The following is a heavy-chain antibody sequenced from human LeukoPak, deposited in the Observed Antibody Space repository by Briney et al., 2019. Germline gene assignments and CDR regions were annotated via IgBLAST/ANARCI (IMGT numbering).Heavy chain of an antibody. CDR3: ARDDWYFDL. CDR2: LSGSGGST. Sequence: GGSLRLSCAASGFTFSSYAMSWVRQAPGKGLEWVSGLSGSGGSTYYADSVKGRFTISRDKSKNTLYLQMNSLRAEDTAEYYCARDDWYFDLWGRGTLVTVSS. CDR1: GFTFSSYA. V-gene: IGHV3-23*01. J-gene: IGHJ2*01.